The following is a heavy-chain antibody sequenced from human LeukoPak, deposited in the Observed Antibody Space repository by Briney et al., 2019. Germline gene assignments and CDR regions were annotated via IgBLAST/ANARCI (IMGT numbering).Heavy chain of an antibody. J-gene: IGHJ4*02. CDR2: ISGSGGGT. Sequence: GGSLRLPCAASGFTFSSYAMSWVRQAPGKGLEWVSAISGSGGGTYYANSVKGRFTISRDNSRDTLYLQMNSLRAEDTALYFCAKTPDYYGSGSSSYIDCWGQGTLVSVSS. CDR1: GFTFSSYA. V-gene: IGHV3-23*01. CDR3: AKTPDYYGSGSSSYIDC. D-gene: IGHD3-10*01.